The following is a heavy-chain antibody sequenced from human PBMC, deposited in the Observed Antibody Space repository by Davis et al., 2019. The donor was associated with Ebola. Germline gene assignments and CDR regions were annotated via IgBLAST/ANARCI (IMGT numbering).Heavy chain of an antibody. J-gene: IGHJ4*02. CDR3: AREVAVAGKSFDY. CDR2: INPSGGST. Sequence: GESLKISCAASGFTFSSYGMHWVRQAPGQGLEWMGIINPSGGSTSYAQKFQGRVTMTRDTSTSTVYMELSSLRSEDTAVYYCAREVAVAGKSFDYWGQGTLVTVSS. D-gene: IGHD6-19*01. CDR1: GFTFSSYG. V-gene: IGHV1-46*01.